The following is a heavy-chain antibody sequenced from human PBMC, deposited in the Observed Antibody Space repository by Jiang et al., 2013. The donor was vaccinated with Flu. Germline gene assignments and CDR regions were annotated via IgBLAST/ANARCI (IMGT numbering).Heavy chain of an antibody. D-gene: IGHD6-13*01. CDR1: GGSISSSSYY. V-gene: IGHV4-39*01. CDR2: IYFRGKT. J-gene: IGHJ4*02. CDR3: ARSSAGALGWGPGDFDS. Sequence: PGLVKPSETLSLKCTVSGGSISSSSYYWDWIRQPPGKGLERVATIYFRGKTYYSPSLKSRVTVSIDTSENQFSLHISSVTAADTAVYYCARSSAGALGWGPGDFDSWGRGTLVTVSS.